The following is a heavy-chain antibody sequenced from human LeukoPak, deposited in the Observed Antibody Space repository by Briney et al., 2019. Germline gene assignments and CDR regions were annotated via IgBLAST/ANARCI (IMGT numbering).Heavy chain of an antibody. V-gene: IGHV4-39*07. D-gene: IGHD1-26*01. J-gene: IGHJ3*02. CDR2: IYYSGST. CDR3: ASTWEQRYAFDI. CDR1: GGSISSSSYY. Sequence: SETLSLTCTVSGGSISSSSYYWGWIRQPPGKGLEWIGSIYYSGSTYYNPSLKSRVTISVDTSKNQFSLKLSSVTAADTAVYYCASTWEQRYAFDIWGQGTMVTVSS.